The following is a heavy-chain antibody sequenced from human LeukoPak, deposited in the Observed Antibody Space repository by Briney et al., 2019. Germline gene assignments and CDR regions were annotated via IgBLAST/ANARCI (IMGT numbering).Heavy chain of an antibody. CDR1: GYTFTSYG. CDR2: ISAYNGNT. Sequence: ASVKVSCKASGYTFTSYGISWVRQAPGQGLEWMGWISAYNGNTNYAQKLQGRVTMTTDTSTSTAYMELRSLRSDDTAVYYCARAITTYYDFWSGYYVTPFDYWGQGTPVTVSS. J-gene: IGHJ4*02. V-gene: IGHV1-18*01. CDR3: ARAITTYYDFWSGYYVTPFDY. D-gene: IGHD3-3*01.